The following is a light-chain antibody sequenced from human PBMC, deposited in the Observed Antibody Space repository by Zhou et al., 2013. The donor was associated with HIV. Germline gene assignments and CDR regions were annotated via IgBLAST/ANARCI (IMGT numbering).Light chain of an antibody. V-gene: IGKV3-11*01. CDR2: DAS. Sequence: EVVMTQSPATLSVSPGERATVSCRASQSVSSSLAWYQQKPGQAPRLLIYDASNRATGIPARFSGSGSGTDFTLTISSLEPEDFAVYYCQQRSNWPITFGQGTRLEIK. CDR1: QSVSSS. J-gene: IGKJ5*01. CDR3: QQRSNWPIT.